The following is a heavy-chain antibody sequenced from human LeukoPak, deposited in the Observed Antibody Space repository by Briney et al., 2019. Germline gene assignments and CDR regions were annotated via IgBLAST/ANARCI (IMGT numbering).Heavy chain of an antibody. CDR3: ARMGRDHFDYYYYMDA. CDR1: GGSISSYY. Sequence: PSETLSLTCTVSGGSISSYYWSWIRQPPGKGLEWIGYIYYSGSTNYNPSLKSRVTMSVDTSKNQFSLKLISVTAADTAVYYCARMGRDHFDYYYYMDAWGNGATVIVSS. J-gene: IGHJ6*03. D-gene: IGHD1-14*01. V-gene: IGHV4-59*12. CDR2: IYYSGST.